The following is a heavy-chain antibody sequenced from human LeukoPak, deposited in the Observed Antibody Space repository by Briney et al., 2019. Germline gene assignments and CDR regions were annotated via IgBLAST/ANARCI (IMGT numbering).Heavy chain of an antibody. CDR1: GGSISSSNYY. D-gene: IGHD3-10*01. V-gene: IGHV4-39*07. CDR2: IYYSGST. Sequence: SETLSLTCTVSGGSISSSNYYWGWIRQPPGKGLEWIGSIYYSGSTYYSPSLKSRVTISVDTSKNQFSLKLSSVTAADTAVYYCARDVGSGSSYYFDYWGQGTLVTVSS. CDR3: ARDVGSGSSYYFDY. J-gene: IGHJ4*02.